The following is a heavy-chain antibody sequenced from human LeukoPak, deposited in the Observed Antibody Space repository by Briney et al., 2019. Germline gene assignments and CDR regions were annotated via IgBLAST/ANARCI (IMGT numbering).Heavy chain of an antibody. CDR1: GFTFSNYG. V-gene: IGHV3-23*01. D-gene: IGHD3-10*01. CDR2: ISGSGEST. CDR3: AKDSATYGRFDY. Sequence: GGSLRLSCAASGFTFSNYGMSWVRQAPGRGLEWVLTISGSGESTYYADSVKGRFTISRDNSKNTVYLQLNSLRAEDTAVYFCAKDSATYGRFDYWGQGTLVTVSS. J-gene: IGHJ4*02.